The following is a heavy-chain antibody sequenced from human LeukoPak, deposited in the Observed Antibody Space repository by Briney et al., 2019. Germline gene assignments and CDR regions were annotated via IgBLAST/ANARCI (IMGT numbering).Heavy chain of an antibody. J-gene: IGHJ4*02. V-gene: IGHV3-48*01. Sequence: PGGSLRLSCAASGFTFSTYSMNWVRQAPGKGLEWVSYISSSSSTIYYADSVKGRFTIYRDNAKNSLYLQMNSLRAEDTAVYYCARGSTYYDSSGQVPFDYWGQGTLVTVSS. CDR1: GFTFSTYS. CDR3: ARGSTYYDSSGQVPFDY. CDR2: ISSSSSTI. D-gene: IGHD3-22*01.